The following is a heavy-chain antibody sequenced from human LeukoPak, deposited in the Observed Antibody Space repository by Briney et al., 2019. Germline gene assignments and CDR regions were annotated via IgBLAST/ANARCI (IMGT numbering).Heavy chain of an antibody. V-gene: IGHV3-21*01. J-gene: IGHJ4*02. CDR2: ISTSSDYI. Sequence: GGSLRLSCAASGFTFSSYSMNWVRQAPGKGLEWVSSISTSSDYIYYADSLKGRFTVSRDNAKNSLYLQMNSLRADDTAVYYCARDRAGSSGSIPVDYWGQGTLVTVSS. D-gene: IGHD3-22*01. CDR3: ARDRAGSSGSIPVDY. CDR1: GFTFSSYS.